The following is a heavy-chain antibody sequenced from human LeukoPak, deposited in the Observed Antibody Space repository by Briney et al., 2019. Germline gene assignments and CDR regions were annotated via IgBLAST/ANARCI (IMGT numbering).Heavy chain of an antibody. Sequence: GGSLRLSCVVSGLTFSNRAMTWVRQAPGKGLEWVSSISISGNKILYADSVKGRFTISRDNSENTLFLQMNSLQTEDTGVYFCANELRPNDYWGQGTLVTVS. D-gene: IGHD4-17*01. CDR1: GLTFSNRA. CDR2: ISISGNKI. V-gene: IGHV3-23*01. J-gene: IGHJ4*02. CDR3: ANELRPNDY.